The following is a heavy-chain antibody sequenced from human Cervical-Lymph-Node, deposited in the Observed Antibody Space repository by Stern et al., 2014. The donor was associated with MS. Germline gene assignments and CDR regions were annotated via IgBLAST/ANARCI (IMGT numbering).Heavy chain of an antibody. J-gene: IGHJ5*02. V-gene: IGHV4-61*02. CDR2: IYTSGGT. D-gene: IGHD1-7*01. Sequence: QVQLQESGPGLVKPSQTLSLTCTVSGGSISSASYFWSWIRQPAGKGLEWIGRIYTSGGTNYNPSLKSRITISIDTSRNPFSLQLISGTAADTAVYYCARDVTGTTYWFDPWGQGTLVTVSS. CDR3: ARDVTGTTYWFDP. CDR1: GGSISSASYF.